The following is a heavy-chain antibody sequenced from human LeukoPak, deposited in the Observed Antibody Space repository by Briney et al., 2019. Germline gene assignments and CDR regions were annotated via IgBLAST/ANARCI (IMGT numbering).Heavy chain of an antibody. D-gene: IGHD2-21*02. Sequence: SETLSLTCAVSGASISSSYWSWIRQPPGKGLEWIGYLYYSGSTNYNPSLQSRVTISVDTSKNQFSLKLSSLTAADTAVYYCARRNCGGDCYPYYFDLWGPGTLVTVSS. J-gene: IGHJ4*02. CDR2: LYYSGST. CDR1: GASISSSY. CDR3: ARRNCGGDCYPYYFDL. V-gene: IGHV4-59*01.